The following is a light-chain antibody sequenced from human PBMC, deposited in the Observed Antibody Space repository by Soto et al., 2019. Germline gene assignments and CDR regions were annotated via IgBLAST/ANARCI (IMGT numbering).Light chain of an antibody. CDR2: GAF. CDR1: QSVRSN. J-gene: IGKJ1*01. V-gene: IGKV3-15*01. Sequence: EIVMTQSPVTLSVSPGERATLSCRASQSVRSNLAWYQQKPGQAPSLLIYGAFTRATGIPTRFSGTGSGTEFTLTISSLQSEDFALCYCQQYNDWPLTFGQGTKVEV. CDR3: QQYNDWPLT.